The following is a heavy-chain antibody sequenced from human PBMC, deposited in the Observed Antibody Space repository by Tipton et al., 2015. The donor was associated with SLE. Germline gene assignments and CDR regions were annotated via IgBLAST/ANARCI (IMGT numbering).Heavy chain of an antibody. D-gene: IGHD6-13*01. CDR2: INHSGST. CDR3: ARAKQPGGMDV. Sequence: TLSLTCAVYGGSFSGYYWSWIRQPPGKGLEWIGEINHSGSTNYNPSLKSRVTISVDTSKNQFSLKLSSVTAADTAVYYCARAKQPGGMDVWGQGTTVTVSS. J-gene: IGHJ6*02. V-gene: IGHV4-34*01. CDR1: GGSFSGYY.